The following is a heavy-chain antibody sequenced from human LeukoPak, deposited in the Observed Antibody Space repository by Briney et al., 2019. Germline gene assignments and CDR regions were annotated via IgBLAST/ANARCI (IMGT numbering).Heavy chain of an antibody. J-gene: IGHJ4*02. D-gene: IGHD4-11*01. V-gene: IGHV4-59*08. CDR3: ARHCQSTRTTVFDY. CDR2: VHYSGST. CDR1: GGAISPYY. Sequence: SETLSLTCTVSGGAISPYYWTWSRQPPGKGLEWIGYVHYSGSTKYNPSLKSRVTISLDTSKNQFSLRLSSVSAADTAVYYCARHCQSTRTTVFDYWGQGTLVTVSS.